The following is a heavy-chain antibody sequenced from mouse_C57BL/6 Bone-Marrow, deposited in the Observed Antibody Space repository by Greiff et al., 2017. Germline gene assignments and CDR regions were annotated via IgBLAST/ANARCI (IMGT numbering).Heavy chain of an antibody. Sequence: QVQLQQPGAELVKPGASVKMSCKASGYTFTSYWITWVKQRPGQGLEWIGDIYPGSGSTNYNEKFKSKATLTVDTSSSTAYMQLSSLTSEDSAVYYCARRIVTHYYAMDDWGQGTSVTVSS. CDR1: GYTFTSYW. CDR3: ARRIVTHYYAMDD. V-gene: IGHV1-55*01. D-gene: IGHD2-5*01. J-gene: IGHJ4*01. CDR2: IYPGSGST.